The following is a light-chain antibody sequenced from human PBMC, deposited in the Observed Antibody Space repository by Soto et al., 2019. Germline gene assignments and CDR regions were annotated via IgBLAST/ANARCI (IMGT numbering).Light chain of an antibody. CDR3: QQSYSDPYT. J-gene: IGKJ2*01. V-gene: IGKV1-39*01. Sequence: DIQMTQSPSSLSASVGDRVTITCRASQSIYSSLNWYHQKPGKAPTLQIYAASNLQSGVPSRFSGSGSGKDFALSISSLQPEDFATYYCQQSYSDPYTFGHGTKLEI. CDR2: AAS. CDR1: QSIYSS.